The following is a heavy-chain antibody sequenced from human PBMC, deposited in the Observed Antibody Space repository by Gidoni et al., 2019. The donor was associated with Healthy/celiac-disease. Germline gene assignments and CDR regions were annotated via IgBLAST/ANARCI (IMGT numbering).Heavy chain of an antibody. CDR3: ARGNYDSSGYIY. CDR1: GFTFSYHY. Sequence: QVQLVESGGGLVKPGGSLRLPCAASGFTFSYHYMSWIRQAPGKGLEWVSYISSSSSYTNYADSVKGRFTISRDNAKNSLYLQMNSLRAEDTAVYYCARGNYDSSGYIYWGQGTLVTVSS. CDR2: ISSSSSYT. D-gene: IGHD3-22*01. J-gene: IGHJ4*02. V-gene: IGHV3-11*05.